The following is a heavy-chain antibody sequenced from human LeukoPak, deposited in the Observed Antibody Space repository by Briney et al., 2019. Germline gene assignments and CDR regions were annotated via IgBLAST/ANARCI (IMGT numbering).Heavy chain of an antibody. V-gene: IGHV3-33*01. CDR1: GFTFSNYD. J-gene: IGHJ4*02. Sequence: GGSLRLSCAASGFTFSNYDVQWVRQAPGKGLEWVAVIWYDGSNKYYVDSVKGRFTISRDISKNTLYLQMNSLSAEDTAVYYCARHGYNYGFDYWGQGTLVTVSS. CDR2: IWYDGSNK. D-gene: IGHD5-24*01. CDR3: ARHGYNYGFDY.